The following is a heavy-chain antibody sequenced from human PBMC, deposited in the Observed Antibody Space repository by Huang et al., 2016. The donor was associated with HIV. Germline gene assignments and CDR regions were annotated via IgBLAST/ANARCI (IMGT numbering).Heavy chain of an antibody. CDR3: ARNHEFWRGRMFAISYFDV. D-gene: IGHD3-3*01. CDR2: LYYTGKR. CDR1: GGSINTGRYY. J-gene: IGHJ2*01. Sequence: QMRFQESGPGLVKPSGTLSLTCNVSGGSINTGRYYWGWIRQPPGKGLEWVGSLYYTGKRHYDPSLKGRLNMSADTSKNQFSLNLSSVTAADTAIYYCARNHEFWRGRMFAISYFDVWGRGTLVTVAS. V-gene: IGHV4-39*01.